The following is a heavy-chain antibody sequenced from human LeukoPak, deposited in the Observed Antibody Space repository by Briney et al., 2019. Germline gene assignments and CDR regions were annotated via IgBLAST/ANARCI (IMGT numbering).Heavy chain of an antibody. CDR1: GGSFSGYY. D-gene: IGHD2-2*02. V-gene: IGHV4-34*01. CDR2: INHSGST. J-gene: IGHJ5*02. CDR3: ARSYCSSTSCYIYWFGP. Sequence: SETLSLTCAVYGGSFSGYYWSWIRQPPGTGLEWIGEINHSGSTYYNPSLKSRVTISVDTSKNQFSLKLSSVTAADTAVYYCARSYCSSTSCYIYWFGPWGQGTLVTVSS.